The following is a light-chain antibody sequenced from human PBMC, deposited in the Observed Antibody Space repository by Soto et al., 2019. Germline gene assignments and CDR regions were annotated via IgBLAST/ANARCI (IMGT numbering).Light chain of an antibody. Sequence: QVSRAPNARCAPGGDRDTINCRASQSISSYLNWYQQKPGKAPKLLIYAASTLESGVPSRFTGSGSGTDFTLTISSLQPEDFATYYCQQRYNNPKTFGQGTKVDIK. J-gene: IGKJ1*01. CDR3: QQRYNNPKT. CDR2: AAS. CDR1: QSISSY. V-gene: IGKV1-39*01.